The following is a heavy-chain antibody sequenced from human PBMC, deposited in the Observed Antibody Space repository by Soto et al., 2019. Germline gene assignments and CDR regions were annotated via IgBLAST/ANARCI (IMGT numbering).Heavy chain of an antibody. J-gene: IGHJ5*02. V-gene: IGHV2-26*01. CDR1: GFSLSNARMG. D-gene: IGHD3-10*01. CDR3: ARITDYYGSGRPTGGWFDP. Sequence: QVTLKESGPVLVKPTETLTLTCTVSGFSLSNARMGVSWIRQPPGKALEWLAHIFSNDEKSYSTSLKSRPTTSKDTXXGXVXXTMTNMDPADTATYYCARITDYYGSGRPTGGWFDPWGQGTPVTVSS. CDR2: IFSNDEK.